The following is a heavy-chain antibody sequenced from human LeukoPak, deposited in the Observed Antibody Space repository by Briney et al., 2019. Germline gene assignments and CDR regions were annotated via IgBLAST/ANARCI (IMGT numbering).Heavy chain of an antibody. Sequence: SETVSLTCTVSGGSISSYYWSWTRQPPGKGLEWIGYIYYSGSRICEPSIKSRVTISVDTTESQFSLKLSSVTAADTAVYYCARLGVYGYFDFWGQGTLVPVSS. J-gene: IGHJ4*02. CDR3: ARLGVYGYFDF. CDR2: IYYSGSR. CDR1: GGSISSYY. D-gene: IGHD5/OR15-5a*01. V-gene: IGHV4-59*01.